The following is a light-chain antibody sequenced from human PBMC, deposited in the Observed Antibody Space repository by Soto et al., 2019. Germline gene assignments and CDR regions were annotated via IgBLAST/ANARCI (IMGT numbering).Light chain of an antibody. CDR1: QSISTY. CDR3: QHSYTTPRT. J-gene: IGKJ2*01. Sequence: DIQMTQSPSSLSASVGDRVTITCRASQSISTYLNWYLQKPGKAPVLLIYAASRLQSGVPSRFNGSGSGTDFTLTINSLQPEDFATYYCQHSYTTPRTFGQGTMLEIK. V-gene: IGKV1-39*01. CDR2: AAS.